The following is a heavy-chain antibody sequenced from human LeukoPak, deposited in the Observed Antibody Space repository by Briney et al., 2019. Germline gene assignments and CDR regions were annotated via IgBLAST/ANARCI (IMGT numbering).Heavy chain of an antibody. CDR2: ISAYNGNT. Sequence: GASVKVSCKASGYTFTSYGISWVRQAPGQGLEWMGWISAYNGNTNYAQRLQGRVTMTTDTSTSTAYMELRSLRSDDTAVYYCARLANYYDSSGYYYFDYWGQGTLVTVSS. J-gene: IGHJ4*02. D-gene: IGHD3-22*01. V-gene: IGHV1-18*01. CDR1: GYTFTSYG. CDR3: ARLANYYDSSGYYYFDY.